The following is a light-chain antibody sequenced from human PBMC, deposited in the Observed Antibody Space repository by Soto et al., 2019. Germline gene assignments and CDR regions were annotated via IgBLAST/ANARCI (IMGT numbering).Light chain of an antibody. J-gene: IGKJ1*01. V-gene: IGKV3-15*01. CDR2: GAS. Sequence: ESVLTQSPGTLSLSTGERATLSSRASQSVSSSYLAWYQQKPGQAPRLLIYGASTRATGIPARFSGSGSGTEFTLTISSLQSEDFAVYYCQQYNNWPPWTFGQGTKVDTK. CDR3: QQYNNWPPWT. CDR1: QSVSSSY.